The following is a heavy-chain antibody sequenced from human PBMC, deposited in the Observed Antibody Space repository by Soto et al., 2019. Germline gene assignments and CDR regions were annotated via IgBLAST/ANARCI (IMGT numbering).Heavy chain of an antibody. CDR3: ARDRPFVQRYCSSTSCYNNWFDP. Sequence: PGGSLRLSCAASGFTVRSYWMTWVRQAPGKGLEWVANIKEDGGEKYYGDSVRGRFTISRDNAKNSLYLQMNSLRAEDTAVYYCARDRPFVQRYCSSTSCYNNWFDPWGQGTLVTVSS. J-gene: IGHJ5*02. V-gene: IGHV3-7*01. CDR2: IKEDGGEK. D-gene: IGHD2-2*01. CDR1: GFTVRSYW.